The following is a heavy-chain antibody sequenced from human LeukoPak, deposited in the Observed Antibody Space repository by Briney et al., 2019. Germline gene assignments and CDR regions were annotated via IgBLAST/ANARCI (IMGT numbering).Heavy chain of an antibody. CDR1: GGSISSYY. D-gene: IGHD1-26*01. CDR3: ASSVGSTDY. Sequence: SSETLSLTCTVSGGSISSYYWTWIRQSPGKGLEWIGEINHRGSTNLNPSLKSRVTLSVDTSKYQFSPKLTSVTAADAAVYYCASSVGSTDYWGQGTLVTVSS. J-gene: IGHJ4*02. CDR2: INHRGST. V-gene: IGHV4-34*01.